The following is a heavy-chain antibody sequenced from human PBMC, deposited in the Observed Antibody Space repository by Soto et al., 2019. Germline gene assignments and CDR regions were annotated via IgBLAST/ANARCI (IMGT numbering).Heavy chain of an antibody. J-gene: IGHJ6*02. CDR1: GYSISSSNW. CDR2: IYYSGST. Sequence: QVQLQKSGPGLVKPSDTLSLTCAVSGYSISSSNWWGWIRQPPGKGLEWIGYIYYSGSTYYNPSLKSRVTMSVDTSQNQFSLKLSSVTAVDTAVYYCARNGGGFLAYMDVWGQGTTVTVSS. CDR3: ARNGGGFLAYMDV. V-gene: IGHV4-28*01. D-gene: IGHD3-16*01.